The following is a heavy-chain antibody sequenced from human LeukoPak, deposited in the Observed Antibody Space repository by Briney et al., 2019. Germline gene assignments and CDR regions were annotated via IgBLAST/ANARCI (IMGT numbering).Heavy chain of an antibody. CDR2: MYYRGNT. J-gene: IGHJ6*03. CDR3: ARGTGPLVYYYYFMDV. D-gene: IGHD4-17*01. V-gene: IGHV4-39*07. Sequence: SETLSLTCTVSGGSISTITYYWGWIRQPPGKGLEWVGHMYYRGNTFYNPSLKSRVTISVDTSKNQFSLKLSSVTAADTAVYYCARGTGPLVYYYYFMDVWGKGTTVTISS. CDR1: GGSISTITYY.